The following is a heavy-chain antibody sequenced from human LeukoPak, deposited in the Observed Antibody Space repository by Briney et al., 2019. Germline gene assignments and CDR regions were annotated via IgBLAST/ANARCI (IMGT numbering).Heavy chain of an antibody. J-gene: IGHJ4*02. CDR2: ISGSGSTI. Sequence: GGSLRLSCAASGFTFSDYYMTWIRQAPGKGLEWVSYISGSGSTIYYADSVKGRFTISRDNAKNSLNLQMNSLRAEDTAVYYCARIYCQYYDSSGYSHWGQGTLVTVSS. V-gene: IGHV3-11*04. CDR3: ARIYCQYYDSSGYSH. D-gene: IGHD3-22*01. CDR1: GFTFSDYY.